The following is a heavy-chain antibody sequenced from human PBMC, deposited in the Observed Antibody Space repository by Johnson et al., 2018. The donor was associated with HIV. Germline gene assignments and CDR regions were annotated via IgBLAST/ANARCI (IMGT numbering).Heavy chain of an antibody. CDR3: AKVDYYYGSGSPGVFDS. J-gene: IGHJ3*02. V-gene: IGHV3-30*02. CDR1: GFTFSSYG. Sequence: QLVESGGGVVQPGGSLRLSCAASGFTFSSYGMHWVRQAPGKGLEWVAFIRSDGSNKNYADSVKGLFTISRDNSKKTVYLQMNSLRAEDTAVYYCAKVDYYYGSGSPGVFDSWGQGTMVTVSS. D-gene: IGHD3-10*01. CDR2: IRSDGSNK.